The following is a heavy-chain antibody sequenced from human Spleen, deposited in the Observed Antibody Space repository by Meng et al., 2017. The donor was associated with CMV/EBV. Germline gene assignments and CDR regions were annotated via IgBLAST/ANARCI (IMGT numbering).Heavy chain of an antibody. Sequence: IRSSSYYWDWIRQPPGKGLEWIGSIYYSGSIDYNPSLKSRVNISLDTSKNQFSLKLKSVTAADTAVYFCARESDYLPDPIMGANWFDPWGQGTLVTVSS. CDR1: IRSSSYY. J-gene: IGHJ5*02. V-gene: IGHV4-39*07. D-gene: IGHD2-2*02. CDR2: IYYSGSI. CDR3: ARESDYLPDPIMGANWFDP.